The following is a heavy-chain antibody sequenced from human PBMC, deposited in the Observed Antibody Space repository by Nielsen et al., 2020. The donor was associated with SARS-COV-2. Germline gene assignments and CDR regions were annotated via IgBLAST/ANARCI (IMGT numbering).Heavy chain of an antibody. D-gene: IGHD2-2*01. J-gene: IGHJ3*02. Sequence: SETLSLTCAVSGGSIRNTYWGWIRQPPGKRLEWIAYNHHSWRINYNPSLKSRATISADTSKDQISLKLTSMTAADTAVYYCARLPAGTVSFDIWGQGTMVTVS. V-gene: IGHV4-59*08. CDR3: ARLPAGTVSFDI. CDR2: NHHSWRI. CDR1: GGSIRNTY.